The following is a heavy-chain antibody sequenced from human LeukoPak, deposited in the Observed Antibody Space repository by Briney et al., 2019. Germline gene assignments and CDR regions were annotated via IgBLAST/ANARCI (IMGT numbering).Heavy chain of an antibody. Sequence: GGSLRLSCAPSGFTFSTYAMHCVRHSPDKSGKWLALISYDGSNEYCTDSVRGRFTSSRDNSKNTVYLQMNSLRAEDTAVYYCARYSSSGVDYWGQGTLVTVSS. CDR3: ARYSSSGVDY. CDR2: ISYDGSNE. V-gene: IGHV3-30-3*01. CDR1: GFTFSTYA. D-gene: IGHD6-13*01. J-gene: IGHJ4*02.